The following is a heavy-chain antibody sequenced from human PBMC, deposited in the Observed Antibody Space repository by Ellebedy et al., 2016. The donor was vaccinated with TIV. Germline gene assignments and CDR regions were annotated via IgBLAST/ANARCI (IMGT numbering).Heavy chain of an antibody. J-gene: IGHJ3*02. V-gene: IGHV1-18*01. CDR3: AREADSDALDI. CDR1: GYTFSRHG. CDR2: ISTYSGNT. D-gene: IGHD2-15*01. Sequence: AASVKVSCKTSGYTFSRHGLNWVRQAPGQGLEWMGWISTYSGNTKYEQKFQGRVTMTTDTSTGTAYMELRSLTSDDTAVYYCAREADSDALDIWGQGTMVIVSS.